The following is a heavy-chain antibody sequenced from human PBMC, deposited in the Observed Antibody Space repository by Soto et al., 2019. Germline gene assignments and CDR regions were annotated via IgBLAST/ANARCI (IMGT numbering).Heavy chain of an antibody. CDR2: ISPSGSKM. Sequence: QVQLVESGGDLVKPGGSLRLSCAASGFTLSDYYMSWMRQAPGKGLEWVAYISPSGSKMYYADSVKGRFTISRDNANNSLHLQMNGLRAEDTAVYYCVKNPAGTVVTTKYFQYWGQGTLVTVSS. V-gene: IGHV3-11*01. CDR3: VKNPAGTVVTTKYFQY. D-gene: IGHD2-21*02. J-gene: IGHJ1*01. CDR1: GFTLSDYY.